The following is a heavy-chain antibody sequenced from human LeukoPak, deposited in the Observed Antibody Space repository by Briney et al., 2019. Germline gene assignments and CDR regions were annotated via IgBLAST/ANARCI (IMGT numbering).Heavy chain of an antibody. V-gene: IGHV3-23*01. Sequence: GGSLRLSCAASGFTFRSNAMSWVRQAPGKGLEWVSAISGTGGSTYYADSVKGRFTISRDNSKNTLYLQMNSLRAEDTAVYHCATKAGRFDPWGQGTLVTVSS. D-gene: IGHD6-13*01. CDR1: GFTFRSNA. CDR2: ISGTGGST. J-gene: IGHJ5*02. CDR3: ATKAGRFDP.